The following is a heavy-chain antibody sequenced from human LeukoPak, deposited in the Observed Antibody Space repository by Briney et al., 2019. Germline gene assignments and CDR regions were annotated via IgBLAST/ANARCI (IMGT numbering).Heavy chain of an antibody. Sequence: ASVKVSCKASGYTFTGYYMHWVRQAPGQGLEWMGRINPNSGGTNYAQKFQGRVTMTRDTSISTAYMELSRLRSDDTAVYYCAGGNIRCGGDCDAFDIWGQGTMVTVSS. V-gene: IGHV1-2*06. CDR1: GYTFTGYY. J-gene: IGHJ3*02. CDR3: AGGNIRCGGDCDAFDI. CDR2: INPNSGGT. D-gene: IGHD2-21*02.